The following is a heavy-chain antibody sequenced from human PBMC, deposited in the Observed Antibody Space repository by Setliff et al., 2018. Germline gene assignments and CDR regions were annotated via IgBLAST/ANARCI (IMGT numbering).Heavy chain of an antibody. CDR3: ARASGGNSVEDGFDI. V-gene: IGHV1-18*01. Sequence: VKVSCKASDYTFTDYGIYWVRQAPGQGLEWMGWISAYNGRTNYAEKFHARVTMTTDTATSTAYMELRSLKSDDTAVYYCARASGGNSVEDGFDIWGQGTMVTVSS. J-gene: IGHJ3*02. D-gene: IGHD1-26*01. CDR1: DYTFTDYG. CDR2: ISAYNGRT.